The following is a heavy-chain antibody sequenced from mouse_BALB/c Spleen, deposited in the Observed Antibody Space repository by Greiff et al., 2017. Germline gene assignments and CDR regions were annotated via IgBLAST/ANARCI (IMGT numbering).Heavy chain of an antibody. CDR3: ARRGGNWYFDV. V-gene: IGHV5-17*02. Sequence: DVMLVESGGGLVQPGGSRKLSCAASGFTFSSFGMHWVRQAPEKGLEWVAYISSGSSTIYYADTVKGRFTISRDNPKNTLFLQMTSLRSEDTAMYYCARRGGNWYFDVWGAGTTVTVSS. J-gene: IGHJ1*01. CDR2: ISSGSSTI. CDR1: GFTFSSFG.